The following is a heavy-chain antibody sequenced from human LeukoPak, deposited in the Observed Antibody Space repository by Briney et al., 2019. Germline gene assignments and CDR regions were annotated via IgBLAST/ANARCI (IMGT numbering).Heavy chain of an antibody. CDR1: GYSFADYW. J-gene: IGHJ6*02. CDR3: ARADQLRWFGDPRRPYYYGLDV. CDR2: IYPGDSDT. Sequence: GESLKISCKASGYSFADYWIGWVRQMPGKGLEWMGIIYPGDSDTRYSPSFQGQVTISADKSISTAYLQWSSLKASDTAIYYCARADQLRWFGDPRRPYYYGLDVWGQGTTVTVSS. D-gene: IGHD3-10*01. V-gene: IGHV5-51*01.